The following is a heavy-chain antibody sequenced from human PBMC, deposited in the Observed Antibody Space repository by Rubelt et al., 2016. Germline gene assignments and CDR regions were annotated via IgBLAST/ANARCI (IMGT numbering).Heavy chain of an antibody. V-gene: IGHV3-7*01. CDR2: IRQDGNEI. D-gene: IGHD6-6*01. CDR3: ARLPWDCSSSKCAVDY. J-gene: IGHJ4*02. Sequence: WVANIRQDGNEIYYVDSVKGRFTISRDNAKESLYLQMNSLRAADTAVYYCARLPWDCSSSKCAVDYWGQGTLVTVSS.